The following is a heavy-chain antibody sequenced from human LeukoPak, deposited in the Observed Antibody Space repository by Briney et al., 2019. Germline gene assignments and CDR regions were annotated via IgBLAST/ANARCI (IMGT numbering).Heavy chain of an antibody. CDR1: GYTFTSYD. J-gene: IGHJ4*02. CDR2: MNSNSGNT. Sequence: ASVKVSCKASGYTFTSYDINWVRQATGQGLEWMGWMNSNSGNTGYAQKFQGRVTMTRNTSISTAYMELSSLRSEDTAVYYCARTYPGYSYGDYWGQGTLVTVSS. V-gene: IGHV1-8*01. CDR3: ARTYPGYSYGDY. D-gene: IGHD5-18*01.